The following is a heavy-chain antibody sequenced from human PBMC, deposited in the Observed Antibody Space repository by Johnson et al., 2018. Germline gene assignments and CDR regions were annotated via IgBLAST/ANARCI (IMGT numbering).Heavy chain of an antibody. Sequence: QVQLVESGGGVVQPGRSLRLSCAASGFTFSSYGMHWVRQAPGKGLEWVAVIWYDGSNKYYADSVKGRFTISRDNSKNTLYLQMNSLRAEDTAVYYCADYPRGYYYDYGMDVWGQGTPVTVSS. V-gene: IGHV3-33*01. D-gene: IGHD5-12*01. CDR2: IWYDGSNK. CDR1: GFTFSSYG. CDR3: ADYPRGYYYDYGMDV. J-gene: IGHJ6*02.